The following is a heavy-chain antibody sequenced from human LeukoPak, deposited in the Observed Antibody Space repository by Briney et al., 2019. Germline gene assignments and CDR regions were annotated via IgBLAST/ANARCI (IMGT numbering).Heavy chain of an antibody. V-gene: IGHV4-39*07. CDR2: IYYSGST. J-gene: IGHJ4*02. CDR3: ARRGYDYVWGSYRPRPFDY. Sequence: SETLSLTCTVSGGSISSSSYYWGWIRQPPGKGLEWIGSIYYSGSTYYNPSLKSRVTISVDTSKNQFSLKLSSVTAADTAVYYCARRGYDYVWGSYRPRPFDYWGQGTLVTVSS. CDR1: GGSISSSSYY. D-gene: IGHD3-16*02.